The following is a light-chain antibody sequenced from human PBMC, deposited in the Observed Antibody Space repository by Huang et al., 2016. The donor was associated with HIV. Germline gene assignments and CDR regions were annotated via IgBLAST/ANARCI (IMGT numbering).Light chain of an antibody. J-gene: IGKJ2*01. CDR1: QSLEYSDGNTY. V-gene: IGKV2-30*01. Sequence: DVVLNQSPLSLPVTLGQSASISCRSSQSLEYSDGNTYLTWFHQRPGQSPRRLIYNVFKRDSGVPDRRSGSGSGTDFTLKISRVEAEDVGIYYCMQGTHWPPYTFGQGTKLEI. CDR3: MQGTHWPPYT. CDR2: NVF.